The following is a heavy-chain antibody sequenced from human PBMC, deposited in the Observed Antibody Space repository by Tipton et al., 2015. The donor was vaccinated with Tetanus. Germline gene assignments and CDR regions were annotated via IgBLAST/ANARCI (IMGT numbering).Heavy chain of an antibody. CDR2: ISYDGSNI. CDR3: AKLDYGDYGRYYYYEMDV. J-gene: IGHJ6*02. D-gene: IGHD4-17*01. V-gene: IGHV3-30*18. Sequence: SLRLSCEVSGFTFSSYGMHWVRQAPGKGLEWVALISYDGSNIYYADSVKGRFTISRDDSKETVYLQMSSLRAEDTAVYYCAKLDYGDYGRYYYYEMDVWGQGTTVTVSS. CDR1: GFTFSSYG.